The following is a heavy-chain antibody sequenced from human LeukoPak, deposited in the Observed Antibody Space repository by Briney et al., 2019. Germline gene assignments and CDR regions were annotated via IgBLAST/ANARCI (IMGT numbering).Heavy chain of an antibody. CDR2: IWYDGSNK. CDR3: AREPGDIVVVPAAIQEGYFDY. CDR1: GFTFSSYG. Sequence: GGSLRLSCAASGFTFSSYGMHWVRQAPGKGLEWVAVIWYDGSNKYYADSVKGRFTISRDNSKNTLYLQMNSLRAVDTAAYYCAREPGDIVVVPAAIQEGYFDYWGQGTLVTVSS. D-gene: IGHD2-2*01. V-gene: IGHV3-33*01. J-gene: IGHJ4*02.